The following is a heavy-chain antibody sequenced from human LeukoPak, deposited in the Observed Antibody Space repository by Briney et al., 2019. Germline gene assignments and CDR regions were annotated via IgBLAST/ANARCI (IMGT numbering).Heavy chain of an antibody. CDR1: GGSISSYY. J-gene: IGHJ5*02. V-gene: IGHV4-59*12. CDR2: IYYSGST. D-gene: IGHD6-19*01. CDR3: ARESSGWYAVGWFDP. Sequence: SETLSLTCTVSGGSISSYYWSWIRQPPGKGLEWIGYIYYSGSTNYNPSLKSRVTISVDTSKNQFSLKLSSVTAADTAVYYCARESSGWYAVGWFDPWGQGTLVTVSS.